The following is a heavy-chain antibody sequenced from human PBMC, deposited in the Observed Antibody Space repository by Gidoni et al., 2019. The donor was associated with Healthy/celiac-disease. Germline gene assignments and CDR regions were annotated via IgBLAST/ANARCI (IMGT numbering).Heavy chain of an antibody. CDR2: IIPIFGTA. CDR3: ARRSDYYDSSGYDAFDI. Sequence: QVQLVQSGAEVKKPGSSVKVSCKASGGTFSSYAISWVRQAPGQGLEWMGGIIPIFGTANYAQKFQGRVTITADESTSTAYMELSSLRSEDTAVYYCARRSDYYDSSGYDAFDIWGQGTMVTVSS. V-gene: IGHV1-69*01. J-gene: IGHJ3*02. D-gene: IGHD3-22*01. CDR1: GGTFSSYA.